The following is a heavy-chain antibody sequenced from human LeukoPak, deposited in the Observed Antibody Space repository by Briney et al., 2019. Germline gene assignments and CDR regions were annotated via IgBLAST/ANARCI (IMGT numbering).Heavy chain of an antibody. D-gene: IGHD6-13*01. CDR3: AKDGAAVLFDVGSYYFDY. CDR1: GFTFSSYG. V-gene: IGHV3-30*18. J-gene: IGHJ4*02. CDR2: ISYDGSNK. Sequence: PGGSLRLSCAASGFTFSSYGMHWVRQAPGKGLEWVAVISYDGSNKYYADSVKGRFTISRDNSKNTLYLQMNSLRAEDTAVYYCAKDGAAVLFDVGSYYFDYWGQGTLVTVSS.